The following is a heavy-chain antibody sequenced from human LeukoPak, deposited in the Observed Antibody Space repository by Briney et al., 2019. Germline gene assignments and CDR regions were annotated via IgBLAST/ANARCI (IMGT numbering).Heavy chain of an antibody. J-gene: IGHJ4*02. D-gene: IGHD5-12*01. CDR1: GFTFSNAW. V-gene: IGHV3-23*01. CDR2: ISGSGGST. CDR3: AKDKRTGYSGYGPSFDY. Sequence: PGGSLRLSCAASGFTFSNAWMSWVRQAPGKGLEWVSAISGSGGSTYYADSVKGRFTISRDNSKNTLYLQMNSLRAEDTAVYYCAKDKRTGYSGYGPSFDYWGQGTLVTVSS.